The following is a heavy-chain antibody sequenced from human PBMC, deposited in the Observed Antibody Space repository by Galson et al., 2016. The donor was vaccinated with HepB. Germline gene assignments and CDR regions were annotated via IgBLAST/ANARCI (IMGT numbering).Heavy chain of an antibody. CDR2: ISSSGSYT. V-gene: IGHV3-11*06. CDR1: GFTFSDYY. J-gene: IGHJ4*02. CDR3: ARERDYGDYVVFDY. D-gene: IGHD4-17*01. Sequence: SLRLPCAASGFTFSDYYMSWIRQAPGKGLEWVTYISSSGSYTYYADSVKGRFTISRDNAKNSLYLQLNSLRVEDTAVYYCARERDYGDYVVFDYWGRGSLATVSS.